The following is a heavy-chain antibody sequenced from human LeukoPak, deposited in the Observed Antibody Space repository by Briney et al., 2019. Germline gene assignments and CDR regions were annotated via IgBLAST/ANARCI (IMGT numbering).Heavy chain of an antibody. J-gene: IGHJ4*02. CDR2: ISGSGGST. CDR1: GFTFSSDA. Sequence: GGSLRLSCAASGFTFSSDAMSWVRQAPGKGLEWVSAISGSGGSTYYADSVKGRFTISTDNTKKNPYLQMKSLRAEDTAVYYCAKESYYDSSGSTNDYWGQGTLVTVSS. D-gene: IGHD3-22*01. CDR3: AKESYYDSSGSTNDY. V-gene: IGHV3-23*01.